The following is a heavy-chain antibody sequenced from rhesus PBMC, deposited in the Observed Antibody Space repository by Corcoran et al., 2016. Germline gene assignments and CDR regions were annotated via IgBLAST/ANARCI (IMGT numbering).Heavy chain of an antibody. CDR2: IYGSGGGT. J-gene: IGHJ4*01. D-gene: IGHD3-9*01. CDR3: ARLPYYSNYFDY. Sequence: QVQLQESGPGLVKPSETLSLTCAVSGGSISDDYYWSWIRQPPGKGLEWIGYIYGSGGGTNYNPSLKNRVTCSIDTSKNQFSLKLSSVTAADTAVYYCARLPYYSNYFDYWGQGVLVTVSS. CDR1: GGSISDDYY. V-gene: IGHV4-106*01.